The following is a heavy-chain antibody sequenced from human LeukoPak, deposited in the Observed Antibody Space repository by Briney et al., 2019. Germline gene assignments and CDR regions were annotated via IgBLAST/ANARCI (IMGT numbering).Heavy chain of an antibody. D-gene: IGHD2-8*01. CDR3: ARESCLNAVCYTGEGAFDI. Sequence: GGSLRLSCAASGFSFSSYGLHWVRQAPGKGLEWVAVIYFDTKNIHYADSVKGRFTVSRDDSKNTMYLQMNSLRAEDTAVYYCARESCLNAVCYTGEGAFDIWGQGTMVTVSS. CDR1: GFSFSSYG. V-gene: IGHV3-33*01. J-gene: IGHJ3*02. CDR2: IYFDTKNI.